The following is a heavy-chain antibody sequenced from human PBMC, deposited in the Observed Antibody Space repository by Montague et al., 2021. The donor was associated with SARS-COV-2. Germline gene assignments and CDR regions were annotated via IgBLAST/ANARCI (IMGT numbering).Heavy chain of an antibody. J-gene: IGHJ4*02. Sequence: SETLSLTCTVSGASISRYYWSWIRQPPGKGLEWIGYMYYSGSTNYNPSLKGRVTLSVDSSKNKFSLKLSSVTAADTAVYYCARDFDYWGQGTLVTVSS. CDR3: ARDFDY. CDR2: MYYSGST. V-gene: IGHV4-59*13. CDR1: GASISRYY.